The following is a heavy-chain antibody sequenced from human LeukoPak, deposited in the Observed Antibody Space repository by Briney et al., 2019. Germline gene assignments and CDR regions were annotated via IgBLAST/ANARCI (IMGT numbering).Heavy chain of an antibody. D-gene: IGHD5-24*01. CDR1: GYTFTSNY. Sequence: ASVKVSCKAFGYTFTSNYMHWVRQAPGQGPEWMGVISPSGGSTTYAQKFQGRVTLTRDMSTSTDYLELSSLRSEDTAVYYCARGLLSGYNPLLDYWGQGTLVTVSS. CDR3: ARGLLSGYNPLLDY. CDR2: ISPSGGST. J-gene: IGHJ4*02. V-gene: IGHV1-46*01.